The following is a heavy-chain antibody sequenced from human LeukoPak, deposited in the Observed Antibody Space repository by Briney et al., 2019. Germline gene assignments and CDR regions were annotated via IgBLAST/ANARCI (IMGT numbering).Heavy chain of an antibody. J-gene: IGHJ4*02. V-gene: IGHV1-18*01. D-gene: IGHD2-15*01. CDR3: ARADIIVVAGSTPVGSGFEY. CDR1: GYTFTTYG. Sequence: ASVEVSCKTSGYTFTTYGISWLRQAPGQGLEWMGWISAHKGETEYAQKFQGRVTMTREISTSTAYMELQSLTSDDTAVYYCARADIIVVAGSTPVGSGFEYWGQGALITVS. CDR2: ISAHKGET.